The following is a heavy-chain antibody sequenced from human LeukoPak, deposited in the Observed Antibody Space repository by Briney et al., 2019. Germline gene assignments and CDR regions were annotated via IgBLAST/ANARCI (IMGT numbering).Heavy chain of an antibody. CDR3: ARDRYDSVYNWFDP. CDR2: VYSSGST. D-gene: IGHD3-22*01. Sequence: SETLSLTCTVSDGSISSYYWSWIRQPAGKGLEWIGRVYSSGSTNYNPSLKSRVTMSVDTSKNQFSLKLSSVTAADTAVYYCARDRYDSVYNWFDPWGQGTLVTVSS. J-gene: IGHJ5*02. V-gene: IGHV4-4*07. CDR1: DGSISSYY.